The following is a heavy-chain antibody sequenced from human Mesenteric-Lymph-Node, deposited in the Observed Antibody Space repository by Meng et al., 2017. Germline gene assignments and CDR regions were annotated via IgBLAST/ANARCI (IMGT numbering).Heavy chain of an antibody. CDR3: AGVSFLGSGSYYNIDY. J-gene: IGHJ4*02. V-gene: IGHV4-4*03. CDR1: GGSISSADSY. Sequence: QELGRGLAKTHCTLSLTCCVLGGSISSADSYWSWIRQSTGKGLGLIGEIYQSGTTHSYPSHKSRFTISVDKSKIQFSLELSSVTAADTAVYYCAGVSFLGSGSYYNIDYWGQGTLVTVSS. D-gene: IGHD3-10*01. CDR2: IYQSGTT.